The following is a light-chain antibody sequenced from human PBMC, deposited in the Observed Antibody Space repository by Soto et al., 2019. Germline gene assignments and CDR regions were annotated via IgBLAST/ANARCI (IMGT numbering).Light chain of an antibody. J-gene: IGKJ1*01. V-gene: IGKV3-11*01. CDR2: DAS. Sequence: EIVMTQSPATLSVSPVERATLSCRASQSIGRAIAWYQHKPGQAPRLLIFDASQRATGIPARFRGSGSGTDFTLPISSLGPEDFAVYYCQQRTDRPPWTFGQGTKVDIK. CDR1: QSIGRA. CDR3: QQRTDRPPWT.